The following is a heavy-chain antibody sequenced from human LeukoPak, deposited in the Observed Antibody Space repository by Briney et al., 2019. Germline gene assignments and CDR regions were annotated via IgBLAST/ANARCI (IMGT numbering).Heavy chain of an antibody. D-gene: IGHD6-19*01. CDR3: ATVSRANQWLLTE. CDR2: INHSGGT. V-gene: IGHV4-34*01. J-gene: IGHJ4*02. CDR1: GGSFSDYS. Sequence: SSETLSLTCAVYGGSFSDYSWTWIRQPPGKGLEWIGEINHSGGTNHNPSLMSRVIMSVDTSKNQISLKVSSVTAADTAVYYCATVSRANQWLLTEWGQGTLVTVSS.